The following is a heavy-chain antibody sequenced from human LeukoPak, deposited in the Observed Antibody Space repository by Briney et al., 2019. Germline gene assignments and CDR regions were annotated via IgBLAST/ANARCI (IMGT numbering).Heavy chain of an antibody. CDR1: GFTFSSYA. CDR3: AKDPSSSGYYSD. Sequence: GGSLRLSCAVSGFTFSSYAMSWVRQAPGKGLEWVSAISGSGGSTYYADSVKGRFTISRDNSKNTLYLQMNSLRAEDTAVYYCAKDPSSSGYYSDWGQGTLVTVSS. J-gene: IGHJ4*02. CDR2: ISGSGGST. D-gene: IGHD3-22*01. V-gene: IGHV3-23*01.